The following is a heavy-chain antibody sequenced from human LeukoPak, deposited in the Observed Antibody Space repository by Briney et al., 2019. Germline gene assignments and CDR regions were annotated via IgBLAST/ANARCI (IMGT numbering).Heavy chain of an antibody. J-gene: IGHJ4*02. Sequence: GGSLRLSCAASGFTFSSYAMSWVRQAPGKGLEWVSAISGSGGSTYYADSVKGRFTISRDNSKNTLYLQMYSLRAEDTAVYYCAKRPYDFWSGYYGVIDYWGQGTLVTVSS. V-gene: IGHV3-23*01. CDR3: AKRPYDFWSGYYGVIDY. CDR2: ISGSGGST. D-gene: IGHD3-3*01. CDR1: GFTFSSYA.